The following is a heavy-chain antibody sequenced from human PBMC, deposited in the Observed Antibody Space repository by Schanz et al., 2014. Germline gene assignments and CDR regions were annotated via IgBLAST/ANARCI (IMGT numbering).Heavy chain of an antibody. V-gene: IGHV3-23*04. Sequence: AQLVESGGGVVQPGRSLRLSCAASGFTFSTYYMNWVRQAPGKGLEWVSSITTGGNTYYRDSVKGRFIVSRDNSKNTLYLEMNRLRVDDTAVYYCSKDKQGSRSDDSWGQGTLVTVSS. CDR1: GFTFSTYY. CDR2: ITTGGNT. CDR3: SKDKQGSRSDDS. D-gene: IGHD2-15*01. J-gene: IGHJ5*01.